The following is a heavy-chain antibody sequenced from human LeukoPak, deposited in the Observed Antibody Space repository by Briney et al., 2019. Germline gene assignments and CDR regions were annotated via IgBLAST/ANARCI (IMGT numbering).Heavy chain of an antibody. Sequence: KPSETLSLTCTVSGVSISSSSYYWGWIRQPPGKGLEWIGSIYYSGSTYYNPSLKSRVTISVDTSKNQFSLKLSSVTASDTAVYYCARQSPAFDYWGQGTLVTVSS. CDR1: GVSISSSSYY. J-gene: IGHJ4*02. V-gene: IGHV4-39*01. CDR2: IYYSGST. CDR3: ARQSPAFDY.